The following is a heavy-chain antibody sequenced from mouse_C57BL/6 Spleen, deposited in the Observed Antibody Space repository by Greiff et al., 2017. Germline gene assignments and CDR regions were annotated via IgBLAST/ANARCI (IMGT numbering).Heavy chain of an antibody. J-gene: IGHJ3*01. CDR2: IRSKSSNDAT. CDR3: VRDLGMHYGSSYWFAY. Sequence: EVQVVESGGGLVQPKGSLKLSCAASGFTFNTYAMHWVRQAPGKGLEWVARIRSKSSNDATYYADSVKARFTITRDDSQSMLYLQMNNLKTEETAVYYCVRDLGMHYGSSYWFAYWGQGTLVTVSA. CDR1: GFTFNTYA. D-gene: IGHD1-1*01. V-gene: IGHV10-3*01.